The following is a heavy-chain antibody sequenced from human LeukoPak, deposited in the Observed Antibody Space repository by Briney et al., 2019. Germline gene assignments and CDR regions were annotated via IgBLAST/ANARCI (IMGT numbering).Heavy chain of an antibody. Sequence: GGSLRLSCAASGFTFRNYWMHWVRQAPGKGLVWVSHINSDGSGTTYADSVKGRFTISRDNAKNTLYLQMNSLRAVDTAVYYCAREGYYDSSGQIDYWGQGPWSPSPQ. J-gene: IGHJ4*02. CDR3: AREGYYDSSGQIDY. D-gene: IGHD3-22*01. CDR2: INSDGSGT. CDR1: GFTFRNYW. V-gene: IGHV3-74*03.